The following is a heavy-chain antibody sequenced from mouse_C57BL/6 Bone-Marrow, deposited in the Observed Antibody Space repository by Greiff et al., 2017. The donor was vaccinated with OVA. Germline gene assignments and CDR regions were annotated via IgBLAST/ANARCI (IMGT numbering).Heavy chain of an antibody. V-gene: IGHV1-50*01. CDR3: ARETAQASWFAY. Sequence: VQLKQPGAELVKPGASVKLSCKASGYTFTSYWMQWVKQRPGQGLEWIGEIDPSDSYTNYNQKFKGKATLTVDTSSSTAHMQLRSLTSEDSAVYYCARETAQASWFAYGGQGTLVTVSA. D-gene: IGHD3-2*02. CDR2: IDPSDSYT. CDR1: GYTFTSYW. J-gene: IGHJ3*01.